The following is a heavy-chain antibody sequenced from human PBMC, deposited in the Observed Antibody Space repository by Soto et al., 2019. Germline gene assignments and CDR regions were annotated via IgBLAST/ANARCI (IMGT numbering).Heavy chain of an antibody. CDR3: AKDSSITMIVVVNYFDY. CDR1: GHLFHNHW. Sequence: GDSLPISCQVPGHLFHNHWIGWVRQTPGKGLEWMGLIFTRDSETKTSPSFQGHVSFSVDNSKNTLYLQMNSLRAEDTAVYYCAKDSSITMIVVVNYFDYWGQGTLVTVAS. V-gene: IGHV5-51*01. J-gene: IGHJ4*02. D-gene: IGHD3-22*01. CDR2: IFTRDSET.